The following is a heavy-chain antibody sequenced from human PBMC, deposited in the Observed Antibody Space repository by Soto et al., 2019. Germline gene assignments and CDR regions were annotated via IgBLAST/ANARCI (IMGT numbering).Heavy chain of an antibody. V-gene: IGHV1-69*02. Sequence: SVKVSCKASGGTFSSYTISWVRQAPGQGLEWMGRIIPILGIANYAQKFQGRVTITADKSTSTAYMELSSLRSEDTAVYYCARTGGSSSTPLAYWGQGTLVTAPQ. CDR1: GGTFSSYT. J-gene: IGHJ4*02. CDR2: IIPILGIA. D-gene: IGHD2-15*01. CDR3: ARTGGSSSTPLAY.